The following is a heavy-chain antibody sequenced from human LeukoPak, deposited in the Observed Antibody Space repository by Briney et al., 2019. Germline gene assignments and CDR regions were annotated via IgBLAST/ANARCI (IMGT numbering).Heavy chain of an antibody. CDR3: AREPSIAAAGTGAFDY. J-gene: IGHJ4*02. D-gene: IGHD6-13*01. CDR2: IYYSGST. V-gene: IGHV4-59*01. CDR1: GGSISSYY. Sequence: SETLSLTCTVSGGSISSYYWSWIRQPPGKGLEWIGYIYYSGSTNYNPSLKSRVTISVDTSKNQFSLKLSSVTAADTAVYYCAREPSIAAAGTGAFDYWGQGTLATVSS.